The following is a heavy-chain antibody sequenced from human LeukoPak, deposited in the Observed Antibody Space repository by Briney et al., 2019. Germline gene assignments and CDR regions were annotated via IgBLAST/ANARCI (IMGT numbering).Heavy chain of an antibody. D-gene: IGHD1-26*01. CDR1: GYTFTGYY. CDR2: INPNSGGT. V-gene: IGHV1-2*02. CDR3: ARVNLRGSNYNWFDP. Sequence: ASVKVSCKASGYTFTGYYMHWVRQAPGQGLEWMGWINPNSGGTNYAQKFQGRVTMTRDTSISTAYMDLSGLRPDDTAVYYCARVNLRGSNYNWFDPWGQGTLVTVAS. J-gene: IGHJ5*02.